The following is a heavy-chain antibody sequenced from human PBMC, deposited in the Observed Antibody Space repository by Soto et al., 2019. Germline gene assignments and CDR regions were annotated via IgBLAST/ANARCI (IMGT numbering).Heavy chain of an antibody. CDR2: IGRTNNT. CDR3: EKVDAYSYRTDN. D-gene: IGHD3-16*02. J-gene: IGHJ4*02. Sequence: GGSLRLSCAASGFTFSNSAMTWVRQALGKGPEWVSSIGRTNNTHYADSVKGRFAISRDNSQNTLYLQMNSLTAEDTAVYFCEKVDAYSYRTDNWGQGTLVTVSS. CDR1: GFTFSNSA. V-gene: IGHV3-23*01.